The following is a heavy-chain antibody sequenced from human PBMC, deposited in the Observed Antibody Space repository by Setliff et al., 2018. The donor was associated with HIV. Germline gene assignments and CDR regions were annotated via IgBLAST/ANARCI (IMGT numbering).Heavy chain of an antibody. CDR1: EYTFVDYY. D-gene: IGHD3-16*02. Sequence: ASVKVSCKASEYTFVDYYMHWVQQAPGKGLEWMGRVDPDDGETIYEEKFQDRLTITADASTDTTYMELRSLRSEDTAVYYCVIVPLYENVYDNIWGSYRPLDYWGQGTLVTVSS. V-gene: IGHV1-69-2*01. CDR3: VIVPLYENVYDNIWGSYRPLDY. CDR2: VDPDDGET. J-gene: IGHJ4*02.